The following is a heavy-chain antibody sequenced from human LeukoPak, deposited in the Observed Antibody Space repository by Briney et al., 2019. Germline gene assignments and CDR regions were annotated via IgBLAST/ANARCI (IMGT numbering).Heavy chain of an antibody. Sequence: GGSLRLSCVASGFTFTNHAMSWVRQAPGKGLEWVAVVSGSGSNTYYTDSVKGRFTISRDNSKNTLYLQMNSLTDEDTAVYYCAKKWGVGTTTLDYFDYWGQGTLVTVSS. J-gene: IGHJ4*02. CDR3: AKKWGVGTTTLDYFDY. V-gene: IGHV3-23*01. CDR1: GFTFTNHA. D-gene: IGHD1-26*01. CDR2: VSGSGSNT.